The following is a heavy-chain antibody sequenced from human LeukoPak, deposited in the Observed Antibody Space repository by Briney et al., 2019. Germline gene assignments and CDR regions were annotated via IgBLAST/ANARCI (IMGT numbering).Heavy chain of an antibody. J-gene: IGHJ3*02. Sequence: GGSLRLSCADSGFTFSNYAMHWVRQAPGKGLEWVAVISYDGDSKYYADSVKGLFTISSENSKNTPYLQMNSLRAGDTAVYYCARAGSTTPDAFDIWGQGTMVTASS. V-gene: IGHV3-30*01. CDR1: GFTFSNYA. CDR3: ARAGSTTPDAFDI. CDR2: ISYDGDSK. D-gene: IGHD1-26*01.